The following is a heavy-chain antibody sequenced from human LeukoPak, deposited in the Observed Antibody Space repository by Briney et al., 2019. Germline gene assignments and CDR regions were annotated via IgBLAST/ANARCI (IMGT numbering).Heavy chain of an antibody. Sequence: PSETLSLTCAVSGYSISSGYYWGWIRQPPGKGLEWIGYIYYSGSTNYNPSLKSRVTISVDTSKNQFSLKLSSVTAADTAVYYCARAVAGWYYFDYWGQGTLVTVSS. CDR3: ARAVAGWYYFDY. CDR1: GYSISSGYY. CDR2: IYYSGST. J-gene: IGHJ4*02. V-gene: IGHV4-61*01. D-gene: IGHD6-19*01.